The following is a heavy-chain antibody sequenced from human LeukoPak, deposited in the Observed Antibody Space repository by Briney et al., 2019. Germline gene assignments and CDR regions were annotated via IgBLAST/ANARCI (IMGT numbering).Heavy chain of an antibody. CDR3: ARDLDSSGTTPGY. J-gene: IGHJ4*02. V-gene: IGHV4-59*01. CDR1: GGSISSYY. CDR2: IYYSGST. D-gene: IGHD3-22*01. Sequence: SETLSLTCTVSGGSISSYYWSWIRRPPGKGLEWIGYIYYSGSTNYNPSLKSRVTISVDTSKNQFSLKLSSVTAADTAVYYCARDLDSSGTTPGYWCQGTLVTVSS.